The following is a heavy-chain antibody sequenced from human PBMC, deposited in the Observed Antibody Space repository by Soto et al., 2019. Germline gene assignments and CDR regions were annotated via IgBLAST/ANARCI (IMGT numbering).Heavy chain of an antibody. CDR2: IYTSGST. Sequence: PSETLSLTCTVSGGSISSYYWSWIRQPAGKGLEWIGRIYTSGSTNYNPSLKSRVTMSVDTSKNQFSLKLSSVTAADTAVYYCARGTYYYDRSGYYHIRFDPWGQGTMVTVYS. V-gene: IGHV4-4*07. CDR1: GGSISSYY. J-gene: IGHJ5*02. D-gene: IGHD3-22*01. CDR3: ARGTYYYDRSGYYHIRFDP.